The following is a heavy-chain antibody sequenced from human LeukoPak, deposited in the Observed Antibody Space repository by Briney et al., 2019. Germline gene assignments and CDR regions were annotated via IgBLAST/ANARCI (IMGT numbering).Heavy chain of an antibody. CDR3: ARDWDRYCSGGSCYSAHY. J-gene: IGHJ4*02. V-gene: IGHV3-23*01. Sequence: SXRXSXXAXGXTFXXYAMSWVRQAPGKGLEWVSAISGSGGSTYYADSVKGRFTISRDNSKHTLYLQMNSLRAEDTAVYYCARDWDRYCSGGSCYSAHYWGQGTLVTVSS. D-gene: IGHD2-15*01. CDR2: ISGSGGST. CDR1: GXTFXXYA.